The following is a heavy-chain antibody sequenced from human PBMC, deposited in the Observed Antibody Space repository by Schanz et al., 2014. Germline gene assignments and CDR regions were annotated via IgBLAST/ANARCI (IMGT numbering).Heavy chain of an antibody. J-gene: IGHJ4*02. Sequence: VQLVASGGGLVQPGGSLRLSCTASGFTFSSYSMNWVRQAPGKGLEWVAVIWSDGTNEYYADSVKGRFTISRDNFKGALYQQMSSLRAEDTAGYYCARDHATESYYSAGPPIDYWGQGTLLTVSS. CDR2: IWSDGTNE. CDR1: GFTFSSYS. CDR3: ARDHATESYYSAGPPIDY. V-gene: IGHV3-33*08. D-gene: IGHD1-26*01.